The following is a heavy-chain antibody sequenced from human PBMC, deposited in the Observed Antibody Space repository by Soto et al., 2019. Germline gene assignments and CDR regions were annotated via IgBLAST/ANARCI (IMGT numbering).Heavy chain of an antibody. Sequence: LSLTCAVSGYSIRSGYFWGWIRQPPGKGLEWIGSMYHSGITYYNLSLKSRVTISVDTSKNQLSPKLSSATAADTAVYYCARSMYSTSAQLYYGMDVWGQGTTVTVSS. V-gene: IGHV4-38-2*01. CDR2: MYHSGIT. CDR1: GYSIRSGYF. D-gene: IGHD6-6*01. J-gene: IGHJ6*02. CDR3: ARSMYSTSAQLYYGMDV.